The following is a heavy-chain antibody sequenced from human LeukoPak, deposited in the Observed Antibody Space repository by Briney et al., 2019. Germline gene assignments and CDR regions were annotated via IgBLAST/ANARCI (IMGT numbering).Heavy chain of an antibody. V-gene: IGHV4-59*08. CDR3: ARYLNKVRGYYYGMDV. CDR2: IYYSGST. J-gene: IGHJ6*02. CDR1: GGSISSYY. Sequence: SETLSLTCTVSGGSISSYYWSWIRQPPGKGLEWIGYIYYSGSTNYNPSLKSRVTISVDTSKNQFSLKLSSVTAADTAVYYCARYLNKVRGYYYGMDVWGQGTTVTVSS. D-gene: IGHD3-10*01.